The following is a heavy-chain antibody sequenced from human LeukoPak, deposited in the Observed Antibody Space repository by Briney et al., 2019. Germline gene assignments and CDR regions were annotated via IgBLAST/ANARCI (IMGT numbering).Heavy chain of an antibody. CDR3: AGTGSSDYYGSTGYPYWFDP. D-gene: IGHD3-22*01. CDR1: GGTFSSYA. CDR2: IIPIFDMT. Sequence: GASVKVSCKASGGTFSSYAISWVRQAPGQGLEWMGRIIPIFDMTNYAQKIQGRVTITADTSTSTAYMELSSLRSEDTAVYYCAGTGSSDYYGSTGYPYWFDPWGQGTLVTVSS. J-gene: IGHJ5*02. V-gene: IGHV1-69*04.